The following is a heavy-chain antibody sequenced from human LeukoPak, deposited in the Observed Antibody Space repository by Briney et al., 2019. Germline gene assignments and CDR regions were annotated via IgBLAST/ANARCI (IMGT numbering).Heavy chain of an antibody. CDR3: ARRIWNADYVGGWFDP. J-gene: IGHJ5*02. CDR1: GGTFSSLS. CDR2: ISPIGNVA. V-gene: IGHV1-69*02. Sequence: ASVTVSCKASGGTFSSLSFSWVRQAPGQGLEWMGRISPIGNVAEYAQKFQGRLTFSADKSTSTVHMELSSLRSVDTAVYFCARRIWNADYVGGWFDPWGQGTLVTVSS. D-gene: IGHD4-17*01.